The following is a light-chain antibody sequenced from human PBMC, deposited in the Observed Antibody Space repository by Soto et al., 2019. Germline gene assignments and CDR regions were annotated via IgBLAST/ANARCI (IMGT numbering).Light chain of an antibody. CDR2: GAS. J-gene: IGKJ1*01. Sequence: EIVLTQSPGTLSLSPGERATLSCRASQSVRSRYLAWYQQKPGRAPRLLIYGASNRATGIPDRFRGSGSGTDFPLTVSRLEPADFAVYFWQQYDTAPGTFGQGTKVEIK. CDR1: QSVRSRY. CDR3: QQYDTAPGT. V-gene: IGKV3-20*01.